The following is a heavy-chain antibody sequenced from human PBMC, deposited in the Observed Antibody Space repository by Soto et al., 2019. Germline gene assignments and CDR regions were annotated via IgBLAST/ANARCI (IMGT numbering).Heavy chain of an antibody. D-gene: IGHD2-8*01. Sequence: ASVKLSCKSSGYNISSYDIIWVRQAAGQGLEWMGWMDPNRGHSDSVQNFRGRVTMTTNISASTAYMELSGLRSADTAIYFCAKSREVVPPCTNVFCDYLARYDMDVRG. V-gene: IGHV1-8*01. CDR2: MDPNRGHS. J-gene: IGHJ6*02. CDR3: AKSREVVPPCTNVFCDYLARYDMDV. CDR1: GYNISSYD.